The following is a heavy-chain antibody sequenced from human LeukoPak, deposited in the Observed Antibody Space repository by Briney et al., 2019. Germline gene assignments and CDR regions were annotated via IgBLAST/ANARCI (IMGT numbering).Heavy chain of an antibody. CDR1: DDSFSTHY. CDR3: ARDPTTVTKGFDI. J-gene: IGHJ3*02. Sequence: SETLSLTCTVSDDSFSTHYWTCIRQPPGKGLEWIGYISYSGSTNYNPSLKSRVTISVDTSKNQFSLKLSSVTPADTAVYYCARDPTTVTKGFDIWGQGTMVTVSS. D-gene: IGHD4-17*01. CDR2: ISYSGST. V-gene: IGHV4-59*11.